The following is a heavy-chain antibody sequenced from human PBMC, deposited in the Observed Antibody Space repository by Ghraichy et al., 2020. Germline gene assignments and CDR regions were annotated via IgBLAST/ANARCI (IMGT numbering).Heavy chain of an antibody. CDR1: GFTFSSYG. D-gene: IGHD6-13*01. V-gene: IGHV3-30*18. Sequence: GGSLRLSCAASGFTFSSYGMHWVRQAPGKGLEWVAVISYDGSNKYYADSVKGRFTISRDNSKNTLYLQMNSLRAEDTAVYYCAKDLQGIAAAGPIFDYWGQGTLVTVSS. CDR3: AKDLQGIAAAGPIFDY. CDR2: ISYDGSNK. J-gene: IGHJ4*02.